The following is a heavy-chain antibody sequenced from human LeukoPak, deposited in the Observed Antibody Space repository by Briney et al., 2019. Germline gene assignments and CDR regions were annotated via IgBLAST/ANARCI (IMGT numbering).Heavy chain of an antibody. Sequence: VGSLRLSCAASGFTFSSYAMSWVRQAPGKGLEWVSAISGSGGSTYYADSVKGRFTISRDNSKNTLYLQMNSLRAEDTAVYYCAKSEDFWSGYYIPVNFDYWGQGTLVTVSS. D-gene: IGHD3-3*01. J-gene: IGHJ4*02. CDR1: GFTFSSYA. V-gene: IGHV3-23*01. CDR2: ISGSGGST. CDR3: AKSEDFWSGYYIPVNFDY.